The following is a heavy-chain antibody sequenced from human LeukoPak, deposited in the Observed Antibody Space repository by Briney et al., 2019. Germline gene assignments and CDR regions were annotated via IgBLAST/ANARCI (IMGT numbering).Heavy chain of an antibody. D-gene: IGHD3-9*01. Sequence: GGSLRLSCATSGFTFSTYAMSWVRQAPGKGLEWVSAISDSGAYTYSADSVKGRFTISRDNSKNTLYLQMNSLRAEDTAVYYCAKERSSELRYFDWLTGSYYYYGMDVWGKGTTVTVSS. CDR1: GFTFSTYA. CDR2: ISDSGAYT. V-gene: IGHV3-23*01. J-gene: IGHJ6*04. CDR3: AKERSSELRYFDWLTGSYYYYGMDV.